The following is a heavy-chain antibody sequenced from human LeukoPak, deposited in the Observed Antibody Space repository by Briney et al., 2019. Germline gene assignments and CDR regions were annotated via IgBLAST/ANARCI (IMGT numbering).Heavy chain of an antibody. J-gene: IGHJ3*02. D-gene: IGHD6-6*01. CDR3: AREERIPLVPSGAFDI. Sequence: SQTLSLTCTVSGGSITSDNYYWNWIRQPAGKGLEWIGRIYASGSTTYNPSLKSRLTMSVGTSKNQFSLRLSSVTAADTAVYYCAREERIPLVPSGAFDIWGEVTMVTVSS. CDR1: GGSITSDNYY. V-gene: IGHV4-61*02. CDR2: IYASGST.